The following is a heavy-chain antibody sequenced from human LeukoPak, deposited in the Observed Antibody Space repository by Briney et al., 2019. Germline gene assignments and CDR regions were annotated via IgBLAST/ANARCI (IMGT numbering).Heavy chain of an antibody. CDR2: IWYDGSNX. Sequence: PGGSLRLSCAASGFTFSSYGMHWVRQAPGKGLEWVAVIWYDGSNXYYADSVKGRFTISRDNSKNTLYLQMNSLRAEDTAVYYCAXEXXXSSGWSXDYWGQGTLVTVSS. CDR3: AXEXXXSSGWSXDY. J-gene: IGHJ4*02. D-gene: IGHD6-19*01. CDR1: GFTFSSYG. V-gene: IGHV3-33*01.